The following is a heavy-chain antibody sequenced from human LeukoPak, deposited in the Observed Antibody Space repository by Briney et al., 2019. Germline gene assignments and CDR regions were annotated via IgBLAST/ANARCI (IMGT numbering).Heavy chain of an antibody. CDR3: AREFSSSSGASYYFDY. J-gene: IGHJ4*02. Sequence: SQTLSLTCAISGDSFSSNSAAWNWIRQSPSRGLEWLGRTYYRSKWYNDYAVSVKSRITINPDTSKNQFSLQPNSVTPEDTAVYYCAREFSSSSGASYYFDYWGQGTPVTVSS. CDR2: TYYRSKWYN. V-gene: IGHV6-1*01. CDR1: GDSFSSNSAA. D-gene: IGHD6-6*01.